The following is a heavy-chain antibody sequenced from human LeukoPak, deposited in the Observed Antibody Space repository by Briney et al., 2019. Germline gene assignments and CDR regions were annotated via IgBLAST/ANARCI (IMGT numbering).Heavy chain of an antibody. Sequence: SVKVSCKASGGTFSSYAISWVRQAPGQGLEWMGGIIPIFGTANYAQKFQGRVTITADKSTSTAYMELSSLRSEDTAVYYCASFRTGTTYWKFDYWGQGTLVTVSS. J-gene: IGHJ4*02. CDR3: ASFRTGTTYWKFDY. CDR1: GGTFSSYA. V-gene: IGHV1-69*06. CDR2: IIPIFGTA. D-gene: IGHD1-1*01.